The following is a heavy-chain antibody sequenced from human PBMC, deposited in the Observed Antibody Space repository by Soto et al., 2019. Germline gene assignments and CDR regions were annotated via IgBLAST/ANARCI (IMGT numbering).Heavy chain of an antibody. J-gene: IGHJ4*02. Sequence: KTSETLSLTCTVSGGSISSYYWSWIRQPPGKGLEWIGYIYYSGSTNYNPSLKSRVTISVDTSKNQFSLKLSSVTAADTAVYYCARERLELRQSRVEMARAFDYWGQGTLVTVSS. V-gene: IGHV4-59*01. CDR2: IYYSGST. CDR1: GGSISSYY. D-gene: IGHD1-7*01. CDR3: ARERLELRQSRVEMARAFDY.